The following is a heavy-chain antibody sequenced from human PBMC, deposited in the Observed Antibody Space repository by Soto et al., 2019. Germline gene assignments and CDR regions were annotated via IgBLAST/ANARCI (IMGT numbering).Heavy chain of an antibody. CDR3: ARNTSGWNFDY. V-gene: IGHV4-38-2*02. CDR2: IYHSGST. J-gene: IGHJ4*02. D-gene: IGHD6-19*01. CDR1: NSSIYSRYY. Sequence: PSETLSLTCIVSNSSIYSRYYWGWIRQPPGKGLEWIASIYHSGSTHYNPSLKSRATISVDTSNNQFSLRLSSVTAADTAVYYCARNTSGWNFDYWGQGTQVTVSS.